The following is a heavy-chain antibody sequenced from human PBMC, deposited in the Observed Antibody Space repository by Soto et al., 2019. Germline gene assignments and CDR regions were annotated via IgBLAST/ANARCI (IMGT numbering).Heavy chain of an antibody. J-gene: IGHJ4*02. Sequence: PSETLSLTCTVSGGSISSDYWSWIRQSPGKGLEWIGYIYYSGNTKYNPSLESRVTISVDTSKNQVSLNLTSVTAADTAVYYCARDKITGLFDYWGQGTLVTVSS. V-gene: IGHV4-59*12. D-gene: IGHD2-8*02. CDR1: GGSISSDY. CDR2: IYYSGNT. CDR3: ARDKITGLFDY.